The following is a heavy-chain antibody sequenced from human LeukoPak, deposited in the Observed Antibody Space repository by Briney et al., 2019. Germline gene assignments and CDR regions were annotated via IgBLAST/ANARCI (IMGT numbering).Heavy chain of an antibody. Sequence: SETLSLTCTVSGGSISSYYWSWIRQPPGKGLEWIGYIYCSGSTNYNPSLKSRVTLSVDTSKNQFSLKLSSVTAADTAVYYCARLNGQQPGPWGQGTLVTVSS. V-gene: IGHV4-59*08. CDR1: GGSISSYY. CDR2: IYCSGST. D-gene: IGHD6-13*01. CDR3: ARLNGQQPGP. J-gene: IGHJ5*02.